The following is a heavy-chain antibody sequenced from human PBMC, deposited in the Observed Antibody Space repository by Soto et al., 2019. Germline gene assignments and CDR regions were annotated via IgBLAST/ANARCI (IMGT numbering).Heavy chain of an antibody. CDR1: GFTFTNYA. V-gene: IGHV3-23*01. CDR3: AKDFGDIVVVVLAPYGMDV. CDR2: ISGSGEST. D-gene: IGHD2-15*01. J-gene: IGHJ6*02. Sequence: GGSLRLSCAASGFTFTNYAMTWVRQAPGKGLEWVSVISGSGESTYYADSVKGRFTISRDNSKNTLYLQMNSLRAEDTAVYFCAKDFGDIVVVVLAPYGMDVWGLGTTVTVSS.